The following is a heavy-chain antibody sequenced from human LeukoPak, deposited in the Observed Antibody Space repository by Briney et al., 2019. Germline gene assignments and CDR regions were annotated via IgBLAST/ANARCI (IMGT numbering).Heavy chain of an antibody. J-gene: IGHJ4*02. CDR2: IYYSGST. CDR1: GGSISSYY. V-gene: IGHV4-59*01. CDR3: ARSPSSGWDFDH. Sequence: SETLSLTCTVSGGSISSYYWSWIRQPPGKGLEWIGYIYYSGSTNYNPSLKSRVTISVDTSKNQFSLKLSSVTAADTAVYYCARSPSSGWDFDHWGQGTLVTVSS. D-gene: IGHD6-19*01.